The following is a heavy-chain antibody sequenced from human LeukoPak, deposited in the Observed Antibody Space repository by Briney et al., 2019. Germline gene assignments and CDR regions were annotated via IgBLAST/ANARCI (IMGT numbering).Heavy chain of an antibody. CDR1: GGSISSYY. V-gene: IGHV4-59*12. J-gene: IGHJ4*02. CDR3: ARERRSSSWYVGGFDY. Sequence: SETLSLTCTVSGGSISSYYWSWIRQPPGKGLEWIGYIYHSGSTYYNPSLKSRVTISVDRSKNQFSLKLSSVTAADTAVYYCARERRSSSWYVGGFDYWGQGTLVTVSS. D-gene: IGHD6-13*01. CDR2: IYHSGST.